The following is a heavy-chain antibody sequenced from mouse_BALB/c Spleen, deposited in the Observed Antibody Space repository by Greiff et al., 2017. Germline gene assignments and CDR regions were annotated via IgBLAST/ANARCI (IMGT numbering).Heavy chain of an antibody. Sequence: QVQLQQSGAELVRPGVSVKISCKGSGYTFTDYAMHWVKQSHAKSLEWIGVISTYYGDASYNQKFKGKATMTVDKSSSTAYMELARLTSEDSAIYYCARGLDGSSYVTWFAYWGQGTLVTVSA. J-gene: IGHJ3*01. V-gene: IGHV1S137*01. CDR1: GYTFTDYA. CDR2: ISTYYGDA. D-gene: IGHD1-1*01. CDR3: ARGLDGSSYVTWFAY.